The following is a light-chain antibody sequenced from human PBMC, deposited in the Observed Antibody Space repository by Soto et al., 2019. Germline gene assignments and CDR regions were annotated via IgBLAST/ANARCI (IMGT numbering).Light chain of an antibody. Sequence: QSVLTQPASLSGSPGQSITISCTGTSSTVGGFNVVSWYQQHPGKAPKVIIYEGIKLPSGVSNRFSGSNSGSTASLTISGLQAEDEADYYCCSYVGAPTYVFGTGTKVTVL. CDR1: SSTVGGFNV. CDR2: EGI. V-gene: IGLV2-23*01. J-gene: IGLJ1*01. CDR3: CSYVGAPTYV.